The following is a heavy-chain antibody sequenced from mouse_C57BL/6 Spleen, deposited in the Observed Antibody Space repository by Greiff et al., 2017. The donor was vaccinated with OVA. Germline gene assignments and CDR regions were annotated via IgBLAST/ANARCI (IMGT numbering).Heavy chain of an antibody. CDR3: ANYYGSSSYWYFDV. CDR2: IDPSDSYT. D-gene: IGHD1-1*01. V-gene: IGHV1-69*01. J-gene: IGHJ1*03. Sequence: QVQLQQPGAELVMPGASVKLSCKASGYTFTSYWMHWVKQRPGQGLEWIGEIDPSDSYTNYNQKFKGKSTLTVDKSSSTAYMQLSSLTSEDSAVYYCANYYGSSSYWYFDVGGTGTTVTVSS. CDR1: GYTFTSYW.